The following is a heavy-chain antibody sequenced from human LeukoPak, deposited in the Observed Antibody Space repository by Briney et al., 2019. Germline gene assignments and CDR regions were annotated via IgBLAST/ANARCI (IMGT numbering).Heavy chain of an antibody. D-gene: IGHD1-26*01. Sequence: SDTLSLTCTVSGGSVNSGDSFWSWIRQPPGKGLEWIGNIYYSGSTNYNPSLQSRVTVSVDTSKNQFSLKLSSVTAADTAVYYCARGLRGREWELPFDYWGQGTLVTVSS. CDR3: ARGLRGREWELPFDY. CDR1: GGSVNSGDSF. V-gene: IGHV4-61*08. J-gene: IGHJ4*02. CDR2: IYYSGST.